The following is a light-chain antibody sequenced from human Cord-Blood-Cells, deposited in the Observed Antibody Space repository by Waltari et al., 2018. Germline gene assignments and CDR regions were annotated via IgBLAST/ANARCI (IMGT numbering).Light chain of an antibody. CDR2: AAS. V-gene: IGKV1-39*01. CDR3: QQSYSIPMYS. J-gene: IGKJ2*03. Sequence: IQMTQSPSSLSASVGDRCTNTCRASQSISSYLNWYQQEPGKAPKLLIYAASSLQTGVPSRFSGSGSGTDFTLCISSLQPEDFATDYCQQSYSIPMYSFGQGTKLEI. CDR1: QSISSY.